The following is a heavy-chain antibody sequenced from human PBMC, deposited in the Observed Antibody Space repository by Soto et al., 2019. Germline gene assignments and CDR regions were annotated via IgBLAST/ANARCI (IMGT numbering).Heavy chain of an antibody. CDR3: ARGLNTENFWSGSGPGYMDV. D-gene: IGHD3-3*01. CDR1: GYSFTSYW. V-gene: IGHV5-51*01. CDR2: IYPGDSDT. Sequence: GESLKISCKGSGYSFTSYWIGWVRQMPGKGLEWMGIIYPGDSDTRYSPSFQGQVTISADKSISTAYLQWSSLKASDTAMYYCARGLNTENFWSGSGPGYMDVWGKGTTVTVSS. J-gene: IGHJ6*03.